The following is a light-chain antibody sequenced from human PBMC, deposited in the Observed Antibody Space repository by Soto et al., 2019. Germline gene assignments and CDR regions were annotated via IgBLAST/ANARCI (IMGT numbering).Light chain of an antibody. CDR2: KVS. Sequence: DIVMTQTPLSSPVTLGQAASISCRSSQSLVHNDGNTYLSWFQQRPGQPPRLLIYKVSDRFSGVTARFSGSGAGTDFTLTSSRVEAEDVGVYYCMQATQSSLTFGQGTKVEI. CDR1: QSLVHNDGNTY. J-gene: IGKJ1*01. V-gene: IGKV2-24*01. CDR3: MQATQSSLT.